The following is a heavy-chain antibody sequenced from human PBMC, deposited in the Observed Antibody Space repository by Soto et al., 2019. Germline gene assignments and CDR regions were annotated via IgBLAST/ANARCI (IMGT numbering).Heavy chain of an antibody. CDR3: ATFTGSH. CDR1: GFSLTANGVG. CDR2: VYWDDDK. Sequence: ITLKESGPPLVKPTQTLTLTCSFSGFSLTANGVGVGWVRQPPGLALEWLAMVYWDDDKHYSPSLRSRLSITKDTSRSQVVLTMTNMDPVDTGTDYCATFTGSHWGQGALVTVSS. J-gene: IGHJ4*02. D-gene: IGHD6-19*01. V-gene: IGHV2-5*02.